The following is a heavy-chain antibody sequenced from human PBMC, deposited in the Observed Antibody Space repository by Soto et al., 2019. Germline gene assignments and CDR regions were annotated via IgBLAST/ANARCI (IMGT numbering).Heavy chain of an antibody. CDR3: ARGVSNSGAYYTGPPAYEL. CDR1: GGTFDGYG. V-gene: IGHV1-69*06. CDR2: TVPVFDTS. Sequence: QVQLVQSGAVVKKPGSSVEVSCKASGGTFDGYGISWVRQAPGQGLEWMGGTVPVFDTSKYAPRFQGRVTITADKSTSTAYMELSSVRSEDTAIYFCARGVSNSGAYYTGPPAYELWGQGTLVIVSS. D-gene: IGHD3-10*01. J-gene: IGHJ3*01.